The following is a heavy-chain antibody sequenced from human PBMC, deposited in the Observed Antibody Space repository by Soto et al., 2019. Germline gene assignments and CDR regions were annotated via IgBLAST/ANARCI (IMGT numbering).Heavy chain of an antibody. J-gene: IGHJ6*02. CDR1: GYSFTSYW. CDR3: VRPHCYYYYGIDV. Sequence: ESLKISCKGSGYSFTSYWISWVRQMPGKGLGWMGRIDPSDSYTNYRPSFQGHVTISADKSLSTAYLQRSSLKASDTAMYYCVRPHCYYYYGIDVWGQGTTVTVSS. V-gene: IGHV5-10-1*01. CDR2: IDPSDSYT.